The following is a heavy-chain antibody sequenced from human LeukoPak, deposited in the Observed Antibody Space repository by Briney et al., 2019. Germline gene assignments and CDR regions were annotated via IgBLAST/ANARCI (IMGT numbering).Heavy chain of an antibody. V-gene: IGHV4-39*01. CDR1: GGSINNSSYY. Sequence: PETLSLTCTVSGGSINNSSYYWAWIRQPPGKGLEWIGSVYSSGSTYYNPSLKIPVTLSADTSKNQLSLKLHSVTAADTAVYYCARHWTTATHYDPLDFWGQGTLVAVSS. J-gene: IGHJ4*02. CDR2: VYSSGST. D-gene: IGHD1-1*01. CDR3: ARHWTTATHYDPLDF.